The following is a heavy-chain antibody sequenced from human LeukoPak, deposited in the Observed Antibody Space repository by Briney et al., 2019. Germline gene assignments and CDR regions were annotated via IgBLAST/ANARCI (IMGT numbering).Heavy chain of an antibody. J-gene: IGHJ4*02. D-gene: IGHD3-16*02. CDR2: ISSSSSYI. Sequence: GGSLRLSCAASGFTFSSYSMNWVRQAPGKGLEWVSSISSSSSYIYYADSVKGRFTISRDNAKNSLYLQMNSLRAEDTAVYYCARDWSSDYDYVWGSYRYRGQGTLVTVSS. V-gene: IGHV3-21*01. CDR3: ARDWSSDYDYVWGSYRY. CDR1: GFTFSSYS.